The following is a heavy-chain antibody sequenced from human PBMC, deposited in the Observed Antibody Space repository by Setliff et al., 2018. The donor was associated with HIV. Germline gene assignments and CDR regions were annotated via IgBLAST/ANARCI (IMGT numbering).Heavy chain of an antibody. V-gene: IGHV4-39*01. D-gene: IGHD3-22*01. CDR1: GGSISDNKYY. CDR3: ASRVYYYDESRILREEGFVP. J-gene: IGHJ5*02. Sequence: SETLSLTCSVSGGSISDNKYYWSWIRQPPGKGLEWTGSIYHTGKTYYNSALKNRLTIPVDTSKNQFSLELSSVTAADTAVYYCASRVYYYDESRILREEGFVPWGQGTQVTVSS. CDR2: IYHTGKT.